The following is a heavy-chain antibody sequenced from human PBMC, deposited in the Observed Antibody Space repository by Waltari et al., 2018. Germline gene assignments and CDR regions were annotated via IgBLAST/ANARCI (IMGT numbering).Heavy chain of an antibody. CDR1: GGTFSSYA. V-gene: IGHV1-69*05. CDR3: ARVRCSGGSCYHYFDY. J-gene: IGHJ4*02. CDR2: ILPIFGTA. D-gene: IGHD2-15*01. Sequence: QVQLVQSGAEVKKPGSSVKVSCKASGGTFSSYAISWVRQAPGQGLEWMGGILPIFGTANDAQKFQGRVTITTDESTSTAYMELSSLRSEDTAVYYCARVRCSGGSCYHYFDYWGQGTLVTVSS.